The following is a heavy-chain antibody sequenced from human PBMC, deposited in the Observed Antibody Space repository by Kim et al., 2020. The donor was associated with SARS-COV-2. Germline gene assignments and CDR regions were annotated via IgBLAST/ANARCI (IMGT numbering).Heavy chain of an antibody. CDR2: IKSDGSGT. V-gene: IGHV3-74*03. J-gene: IGHJ3*01. CDR3: TSSMKRWNLGSFDF. Sequence: GGSLRLSCAASGFTFSTYWIHWVRQAPGKGLEWVSRIKSDGSGTTYADSVNGRFTISRDNAKNTLFLQMNNLRAEDTAVYYCTSSMKRWNLGSFDFWGQGTMVTVSS. CDR1: GFTFSTYW. D-gene: IGHD1-7*01.